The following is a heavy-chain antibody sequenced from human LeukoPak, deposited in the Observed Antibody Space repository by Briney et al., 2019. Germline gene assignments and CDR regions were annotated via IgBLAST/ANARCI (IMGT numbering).Heavy chain of an antibody. Sequence: GGSLRLSCAASGFSISVYNMHWVRQAPGKGLEWVSSISGSSNFIYYTESLKGRLTISRDNAKNSLYLQMNSLRAEDTAVYYCARVGGELLPLDRWGLGTLVTVSS. CDR1: GFSISVYN. D-gene: IGHD1-7*01. CDR2: ISGSSNFI. J-gene: IGHJ4*02. V-gene: IGHV3-21*01. CDR3: ARVGGELLPLDR.